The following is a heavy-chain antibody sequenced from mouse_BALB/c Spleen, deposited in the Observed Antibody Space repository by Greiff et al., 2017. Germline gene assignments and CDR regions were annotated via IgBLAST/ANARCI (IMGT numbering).Heavy chain of an antibody. CDR2: ISYSGST. D-gene: IGHD2-4*01. J-gene: IGHJ2*01. V-gene: IGHV3-2*02. CDR1: GYSITSDYA. CDR3: AIYYDYDEGYYFDY. Sequence: VQLKQSGPGLVKPSQSLSLTCTVTGYSITSDYAWNWIRQFPGNKLEWMGYISYSGSTSYNPSLKSRISITRDTSKNQFFLQLNSVTTEDTATYYCAIYYDYDEGYYFDYWGQGTTLTVSS.